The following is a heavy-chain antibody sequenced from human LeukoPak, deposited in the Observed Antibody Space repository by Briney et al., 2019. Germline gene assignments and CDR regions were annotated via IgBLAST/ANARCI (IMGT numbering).Heavy chain of an antibody. D-gene: IGHD1-26*01. CDR1: GFTFDDYG. J-gene: IGHJ4*02. CDR3: AKDFVGAIPEAYDY. V-gene: IGHV3-20*04. CDR2: INWNGGST. Sequence: GGSLRLSCAASGFTFDDYGMSWVRQAPGKGLEWVSGINWNGGSTGYADSVKGRFTISRDNSKNMLYLQMNSLRAEDTAVYYCAKDFVGAIPEAYDYWGQGTLVTVSS.